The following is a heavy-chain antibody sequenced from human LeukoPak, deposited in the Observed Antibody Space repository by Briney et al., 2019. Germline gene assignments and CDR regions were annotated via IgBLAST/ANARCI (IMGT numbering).Heavy chain of an antibody. CDR1: GFTFSDYY. V-gene: IGHV3-74*03. J-gene: IGHJ4*02. Sequence: GGSLRLSCAASGFTFSDYYMSWIRQAPGKGLVWVSRLNNDGTDATYADSVRGRFTVSRDNAKNTLYLQMDSLRAEDTAVYYCARMRGYSDGFENWGQGTLVTVSS. CDR2: LNNDGTDA. CDR3: ARMRGYSDGFEN. D-gene: IGHD3-22*01.